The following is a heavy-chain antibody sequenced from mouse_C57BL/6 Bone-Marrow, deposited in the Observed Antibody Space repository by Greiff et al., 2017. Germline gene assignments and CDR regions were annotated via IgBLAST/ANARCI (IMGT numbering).Heavy chain of an antibody. V-gene: IGHV14-4*01. CDR2: IDPENGDT. CDR1: GFNIKDDY. Sequence: EVQLQQSGAELVRPGASVKLSCTASGFNIKDDYMHWVKQRPEQGLEWIGWIDPENGDTEYASKFQGKATITADTSSNTAYLQLSSLTSEDTAVYYCTRYDYEDFDYWGQGTTLTVSS. CDR3: TRYDYEDFDY. J-gene: IGHJ2*01. D-gene: IGHD2-4*01.